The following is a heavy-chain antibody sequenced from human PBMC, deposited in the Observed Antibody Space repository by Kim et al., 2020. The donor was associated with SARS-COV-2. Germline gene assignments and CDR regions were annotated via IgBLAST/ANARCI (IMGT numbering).Heavy chain of an antibody. Sequence: SETLSLTCTVSGGSISSSSYYWGWIRQPPGKGLEWIGSIYYSGSTYYNPSLKSRVTISVDTSKNQFSLKLSSVTAADTAVYYCARRAAREVSDWFDPWGQGTLVTVSS. CDR1: GGSISSSSYY. CDR3: ARRAAREVSDWFDP. J-gene: IGHJ5*02. CDR2: IYYSGST. D-gene: IGHD6-6*01. V-gene: IGHV4-39*01.